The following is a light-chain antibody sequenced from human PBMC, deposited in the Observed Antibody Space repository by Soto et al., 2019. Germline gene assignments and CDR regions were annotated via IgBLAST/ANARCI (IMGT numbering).Light chain of an antibody. CDR2: KAS. Sequence: DIQMTQSPSTLSASVGDRVTITCRASQSISNWLAWYQQKPGKAPKLLIYKASTLESGVPSRFSGSGFGTEFTLTISSLQPDDFATYYCQRYSSYPYTFGQGSKLEIK. J-gene: IGKJ2*01. CDR3: QRYSSYPYT. CDR1: QSISNW. V-gene: IGKV1-5*03.